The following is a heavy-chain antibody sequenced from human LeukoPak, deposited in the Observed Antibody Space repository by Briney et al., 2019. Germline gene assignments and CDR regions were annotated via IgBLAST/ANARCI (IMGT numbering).Heavy chain of an antibody. Sequence: GGSLSLSCAASGFTFSSYAMSWVRQAPGKGLEWVSGTSGSGGETWYADSVKGRFTISRDNSKDTLYLQMNSLRAEDTAVYYCAKDYQTGQHDMFDYWGQGTLVTVSS. J-gene: IGHJ4*02. CDR3: AKDYQTGQHDMFDY. CDR1: GFTFSSYA. CDR2: TSGSGGET. D-gene: IGHD3-9*01. V-gene: IGHV3-23*01.